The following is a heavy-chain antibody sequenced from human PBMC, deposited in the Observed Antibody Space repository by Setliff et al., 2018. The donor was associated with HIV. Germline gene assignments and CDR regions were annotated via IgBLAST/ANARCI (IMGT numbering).Heavy chain of an antibody. J-gene: IGHJ4*02. D-gene: IGHD3-22*01. V-gene: IGHV1-69*13. CDR1: GGTFSSYT. CDR2: ITPIFATA. Sequence: SVKVSCKASGGTFSSYTINWVRQAPGQGLEWMGGITPIFATANYAQKFQGRVTITADESTSTAYMELSSLRSEDTAVYYCARGSGDYYDGSGRPAPWDYWGQGTLVTVSS. CDR3: ARGSGDYYDGSGRPAPWDY.